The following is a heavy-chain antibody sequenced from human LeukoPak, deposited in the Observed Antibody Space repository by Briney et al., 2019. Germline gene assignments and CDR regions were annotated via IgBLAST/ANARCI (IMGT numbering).Heavy chain of an antibody. CDR3: AKRREGNPAIDFDD. Sequence: PGGSLRLSCAASGFTFSAYAMNWVRQGPGKGLEGVSTVGRSGATTYYAESVKGRFTISRDNSKNTLYLQMNSLIAEDTAIYYCAKRREGNPAIDFDDWGQGTLVTVSS. J-gene: IGHJ4*02. CDR2: VGRSGATT. CDR1: GFTFSAYA. V-gene: IGHV3-23*01. D-gene: IGHD5-18*01.